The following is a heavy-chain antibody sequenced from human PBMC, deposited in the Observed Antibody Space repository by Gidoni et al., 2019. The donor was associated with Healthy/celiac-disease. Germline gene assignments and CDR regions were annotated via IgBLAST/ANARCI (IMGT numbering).Heavy chain of an antibody. J-gene: IGHJ4*02. V-gene: IGHV1-3*01. D-gene: IGHD3-22*01. CDR3: AKDGDYYDSSGYGNFDY. CDR2: INAGNGNT. Sequence: QVQLVQSGAEVKKPGASVKVSCKASGYTFTSYAMHWVRQAPGQRLEWMGWINAGNGNTKYSQKFQGRVTITRDTSASTAYMELSSLRSEDTAVYYCAKDGDYYDSSGYGNFDYWGQGTLVTVSS. CDR1: GYTFTSYA.